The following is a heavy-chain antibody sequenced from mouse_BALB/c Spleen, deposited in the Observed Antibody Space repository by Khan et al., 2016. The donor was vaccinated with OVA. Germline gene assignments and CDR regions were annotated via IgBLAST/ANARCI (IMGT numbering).Heavy chain of an antibody. V-gene: IGHV14-3*02. Sequence: VQLKQSGAELVKPGASVKLSCTASGLNINDTYMHWLKQWPEQGLEWIGRIDPRNGNTKYEQKFKGKATITADNSSNTPYLQLSSLTSEDTAVYYCARWARKWGQGTMVTVSS. CDR2: IDPRNGNT. CDR1: GLNINDTY. CDR3: ARWARK. J-gene: IGHJ3*02.